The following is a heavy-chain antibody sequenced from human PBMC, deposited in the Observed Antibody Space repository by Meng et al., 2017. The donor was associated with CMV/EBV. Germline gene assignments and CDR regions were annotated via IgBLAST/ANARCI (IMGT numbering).Heavy chain of an antibody. V-gene: IGHV3-48*04. CDR3: ARETWQWLVGV. CDR1: GFTFSSYS. D-gene: IGHD6-19*01. CDR2: ISSSSSTI. Sequence: GGSLRLSCAASGFTFSSYSMNWVRQAPGKGLEWVSSISSSSSTIYYADSVKGRFTISRDNAKNSLYLQMNSLRAEDTAVYYCARETWQWLVGVWGQGTTVTVSS. J-gene: IGHJ6*02.